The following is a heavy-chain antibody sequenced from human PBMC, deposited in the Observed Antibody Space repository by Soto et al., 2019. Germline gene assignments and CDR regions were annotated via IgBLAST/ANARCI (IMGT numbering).Heavy chain of an antibody. CDR1: GFTFSSYG. D-gene: IGHD1-26*01. Sequence: PGGSLRLSCAASGFTFSSYGMHWVRQAPGKGLEWVAVIWYSGSNKYYADSVKGRFTISRDNSKNTLNLQMNSLRAEDTAVYYCAKGYYSGNYYRLDYWGQGTLVTVSS. CDR3: AKGYYSGNYYRLDY. J-gene: IGHJ4*02. V-gene: IGHV3-33*06. CDR2: IWYSGSNK.